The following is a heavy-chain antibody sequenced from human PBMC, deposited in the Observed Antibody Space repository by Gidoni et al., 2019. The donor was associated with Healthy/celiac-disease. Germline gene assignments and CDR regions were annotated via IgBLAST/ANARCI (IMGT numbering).Heavy chain of an antibody. Sequence: EVQLVESGGGLVQLGGSLRLSCAASGFTFSSYWMHWVRQAPGKGLVWVSRINSDGSSTSYADSVKGRFTISRDNAKNTLYLQMNSLRAEDTAVYYCARERGSSGWSLVYGMDVWGQGTTVTVSS. V-gene: IGHV3-74*01. CDR1: GFTFSSYW. J-gene: IGHJ6*02. CDR2: INSDGSST. D-gene: IGHD6-19*01. CDR3: ARERGSSGWSLVYGMDV.